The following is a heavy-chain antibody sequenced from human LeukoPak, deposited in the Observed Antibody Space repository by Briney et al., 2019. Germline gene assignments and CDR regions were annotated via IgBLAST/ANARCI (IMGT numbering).Heavy chain of an antibody. CDR3: AKGLYSSSSPDAFDI. D-gene: IGHD6-6*01. V-gene: IGHV3-23*01. Sequence: GGSLRLSCAASGFTFSSYGMSWGRQAPGKGLEWVSAISGSGGSTYYADSVKGRFTISRDNSKNTLYLQMNSLRAEDTAVYYYAKGLYSSSSPDAFDIWGQGTMVTVSS. CDR2: ISGSGGST. J-gene: IGHJ3*02. CDR1: GFTFSSYG.